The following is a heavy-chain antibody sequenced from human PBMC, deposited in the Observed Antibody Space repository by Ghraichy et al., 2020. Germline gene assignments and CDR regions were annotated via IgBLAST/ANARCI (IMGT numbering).Heavy chain of an antibody. J-gene: IGHJ4*02. D-gene: IGHD6-19*01. V-gene: IGHV3-48*02. CDR1: GFTFSSYS. CDR3: ARGQVALAH. Sequence: GESLNISCAASGFTFSSYSMNWVRQAPGKGLEWVSYISSSSSAIYYADSLKGRFTISRDNAKNSLYLQMNSLRDEDTAVYYCARGQVALAHWGQGTLVTVSS. CDR2: ISSSSSAI.